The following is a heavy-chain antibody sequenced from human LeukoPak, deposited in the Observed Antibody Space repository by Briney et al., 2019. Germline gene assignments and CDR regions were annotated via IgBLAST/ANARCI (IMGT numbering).Heavy chain of an antibody. Sequence: PGGSLRLSCAASGFTFSSYSMNWVRQAPGKGLEWVSYISSSSSTIYYADSVKGRFTISRDNAKNSLYLQMNSLRAEDTAVYYCARDFPELHWNYYYYYMDVWGKGTTVTISS. V-gene: IGHV3-48*01. J-gene: IGHJ6*03. CDR1: GFTFSSYS. CDR2: ISSSSSTI. D-gene: IGHD1-14*01. CDR3: ARDFPELHWNYYYYYMDV.